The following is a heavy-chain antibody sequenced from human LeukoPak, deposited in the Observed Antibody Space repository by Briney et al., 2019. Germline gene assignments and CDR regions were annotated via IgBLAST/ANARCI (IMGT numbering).Heavy chain of an antibody. D-gene: IGHD2-8*02. J-gene: IGHJ4*02. CDR2: VYPGDSDT. CDR3: ARCSTAWPLDY. CDR1: GYSFTSYW. Sequence: GESLKISCKGSGYSFTSYWIGWVGQMSGKGPEWMGIVYPGDSDTRYSPSFQGQVTISADKSISTAYLQWSSLKASDTAIYYCARCSTAWPLDYWGQGTLVTVSS. V-gene: IGHV5-51*01.